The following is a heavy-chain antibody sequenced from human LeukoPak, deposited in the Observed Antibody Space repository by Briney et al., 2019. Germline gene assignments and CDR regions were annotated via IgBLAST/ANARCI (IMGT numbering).Heavy chain of an antibody. CDR2: ISYSGST. Sequence: SETLSLTCTVSGGSISSGGYYWSWIRQNPGKGLEWIGYISYSGSTYYNPSLKSRITISVDTSKNQFSLKLSSVTAADTAVYYCARRYGELGATFHYWGQGTLVTVSS. J-gene: IGHJ4*02. D-gene: IGHD1-26*01. CDR1: GGSISSGGYY. CDR3: ARRYGELGATFHY. V-gene: IGHV4-31*03.